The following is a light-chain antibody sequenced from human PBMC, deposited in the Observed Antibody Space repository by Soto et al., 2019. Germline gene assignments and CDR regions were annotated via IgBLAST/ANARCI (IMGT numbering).Light chain of an antibody. V-gene: IGKV3-20*01. Sequence: EVVLTQSPGTLSLFPGEGATLSCRASQSVSNNFLAWYQQKPGQAPRLLINGASSRATGIPDRFSGSGSGTDFTLTVSRLEPEDFAVYYCQQYVTSPRTFGQGTKVEIK. CDR1: QSVSNNF. J-gene: IGKJ1*01. CDR3: QQYVTSPRT. CDR2: GAS.